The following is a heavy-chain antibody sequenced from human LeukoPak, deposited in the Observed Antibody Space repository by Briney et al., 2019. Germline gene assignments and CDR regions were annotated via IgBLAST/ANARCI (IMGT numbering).Heavy chain of an antibody. CDR3: ARLGDSSGWYFDY. V-gene: IGHV5-51*01. J-gene: IGHJ4*02. CDR2: IYPGDSDT. CDR1: GYTFTNYW. Sequence: GESLRISCEASGYTFTNYWIGWVRQMPGKGLEWMGIIYPGDSDTRYSPSFQGQVTISADKSISTAYLQWSSLKASDTAMYYCARLGDSSGWYFDYWGQGTLVTVSS. D-gene: IGHD6-19*01.